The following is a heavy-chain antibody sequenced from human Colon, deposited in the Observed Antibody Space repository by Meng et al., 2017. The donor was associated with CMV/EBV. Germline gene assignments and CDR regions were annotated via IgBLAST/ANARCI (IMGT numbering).Heavy chain of an antibody. Sequence: GESLKISCAASGFTFGNYAMSWVRQAPGKGLEWVGRIKSKTDGGTTDYAAPVKGRFTISRDDSKNTLYLQMNSLKTEDTAVYYCTTVVGGSFGNYFDYWGQGTLVTVSS. CDR1: GFTFGNYA. D-gene: IGHD1-26*01. CDR3: TTVVGGSFGNYFDY. CDR2: IKSKTDGGTT. J-gene: IGHJ4*02. V-gene: IGHV3-15*01.